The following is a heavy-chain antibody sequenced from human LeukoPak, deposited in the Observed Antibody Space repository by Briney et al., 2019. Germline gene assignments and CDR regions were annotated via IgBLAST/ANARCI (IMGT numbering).Heavy chain of an antibody. Sequence: GGSLRPSCAASGFTFSIYGMHWVRQAPGKGLEWVAFIRYDGSNKYYADSVKGRFTISRDNSKNTLYLQMNSLRAEDTAVYYCAKLVGYDSSGYWGRFDYWGQGTLVTVSS. V-gene: IGHV3-30*02. CDR2: IRYDGSNK. J-gene: IGHJ4*02. CDR1: GFTFSIYG. D-gene: IGHD3-22*01. CDR3: AKLVGYDSSGYWGRFDY.